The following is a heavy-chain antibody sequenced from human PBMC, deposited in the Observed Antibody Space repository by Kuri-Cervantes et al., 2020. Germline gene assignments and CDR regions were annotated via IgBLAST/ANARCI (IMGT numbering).Heavy chain of an antibody. D-gene: IGHD3-3*01. CDR3: ARDRIFGVVITDY. J-gene: IGHJ4*02. CDR2: IIPIFGTA. CDR1: GGTFSSYA. V-gene: IGHV1-69*05. Sequence: SVKVPCKASGGTFSSYAISWVRQAPGQGLEWMGGIIPIFGTANYAQKFQGRVTMTTDTSTSTAYMELRSLRSDDTAVYYCARDRIFGVVITDYWGQGILVTVSS.